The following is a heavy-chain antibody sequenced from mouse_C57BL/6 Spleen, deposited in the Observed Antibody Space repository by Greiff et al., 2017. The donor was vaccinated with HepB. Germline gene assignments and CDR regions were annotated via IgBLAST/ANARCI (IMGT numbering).Heavy chain of an antibody. Sequence: EVKLMESGAELVKPGASVKLSCTASGFNIKDYYMHWVKQRTEQGLEWIGRIDPEDGETKYAPKFQGKATITADTSSNTAYLQLSSLTSEDTAVYYCARYYGSSPYFDYWGQGTTLTVSS. V-gene: IGHV14-2*01. CDR1: GFNIKDYY. CDR2: IDPEDGET. D-gene: IGHD1-1*01. J-gene: IGHJ2*01. CDR3: ARYYGSSPYFDY.